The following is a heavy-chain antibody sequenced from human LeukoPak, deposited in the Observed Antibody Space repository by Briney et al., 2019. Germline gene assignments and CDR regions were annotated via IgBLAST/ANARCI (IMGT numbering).Heavy chain of an antibody. J-gene: IGHJ4*02. CDR1: GFTFSSYA. CDR2: ISYDGSNK. Sequence: GGSLRLSCAASGFTFSSYAMHWVRQAPGKGLEWVAVISYDGSNKYYADSVKGRFSISRDNSKNTLYLQMNSLRAEDTAVYYCARPWYFDYWGQGTLVTVS. CDR3: ARPWYFDY. V-gene: IGHV3-30-3*01.